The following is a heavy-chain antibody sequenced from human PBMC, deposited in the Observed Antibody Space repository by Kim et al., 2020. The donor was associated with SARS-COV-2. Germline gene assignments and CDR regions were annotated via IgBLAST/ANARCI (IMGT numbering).Heavy chain of an antibody. CDR1: GYSFTSYW. V-gene: IGHV5-51*01. D-gene: IGHD2-21*02. CDR2: IYPGDSDT. J-gene: IGHJ1*01. CDR3: ARHVAACGGDCYKNIEYFQH. Sequence: GESLKISCKGPGYSFTSYWIGWVRQMPGKGLEWMGIIYPGDSDTRYSPSFQGQVTISADKSISTAYLQWSSLKASDTAMYYCARHVAACGGDCYKNIEYFQHWGQGTLVTVSS.